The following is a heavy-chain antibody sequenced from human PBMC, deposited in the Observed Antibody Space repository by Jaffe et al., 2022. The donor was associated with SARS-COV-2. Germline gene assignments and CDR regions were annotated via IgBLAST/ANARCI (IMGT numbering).Heavy chain of an antibody. CDR2: INAGNGNT. Sequence: QVQLVQSGAEVKKPGASVKVSCKASGYTFTSYAMHWVRQAPGQRLEWMGWINAGNGNTKYSQKFQGRVTITRDTSASTAYMELSSLRSEDTAVYYCARDNCSSTSCYTPDYWGQGTLVTVSS. V-gene: IGHV1-3*01. D-gene: IGHD2-2*02. J-gene: IGHJ4*02. CDR3: ARDNCSSTSCYTPDY. CDR1: GYTFTSYA.